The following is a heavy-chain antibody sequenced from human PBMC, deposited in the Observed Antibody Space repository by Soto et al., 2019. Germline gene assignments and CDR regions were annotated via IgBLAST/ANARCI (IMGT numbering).Heavy chain of an antibody. Sequence: PPGKGLEWIGSIYYSGSTYYNPSLKSRVTISVDTSKNQFSLKLSSVTAADTAVYYCARQRAAQDYYYMDVWGKGTTVTVSS. CDR3: ARQRAAQDYYYMDV. CDR2: IYYSGST. V-gene: IGHV4-39*01. J-gene: IGHJ6*03. D-gene: IGHD6-6*01.